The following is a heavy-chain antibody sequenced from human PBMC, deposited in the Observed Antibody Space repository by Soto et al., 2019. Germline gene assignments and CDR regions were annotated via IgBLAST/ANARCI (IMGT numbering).Heavy chain of an antibody. CDR2: INPSGGDT. CDR3: ARGLNDYSTSSGRRSAQRGYYYGMDV. D-gene: IGHD4-4*01. Sequence: QVQLVQSGAEVKKPGASVKVSCKASGYTFSSFYMHWVRQAPGRGLEWMGIINPSGGDTGYGKKFKGRVTLTRDTSTSTVYIEVSRLRPDDTAVYYCARGLNDYSTSSGRRSAQRGYYYGMDVWGQGTTVTVS. J-gene: IGHJ6*02. V-gene: IGHV1-46*01. CDR1: GYTFSSFY.